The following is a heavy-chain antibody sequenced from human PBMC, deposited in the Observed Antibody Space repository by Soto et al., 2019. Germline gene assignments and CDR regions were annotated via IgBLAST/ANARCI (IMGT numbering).Heavy chain of an antibody. CDR3: ARAYYGNSGYPLGGMDV. CDR2: INPNSGGT. J-gene: IGHJ6*02. CDR1: GYTFTGYY. Sequence: ASVKVSCKASGYTFTGYYMHWVRQAPGQGLEWMGWINPNSGGTNYAQKFQGWVTMTRDTSISTAYMELSSLRAGDTAVYYCARAYYGNSGYPLGGMDVWGQGTMVTVAS. D-gene: IGHD3-22*01. V-gene: IGHV1-2*04.